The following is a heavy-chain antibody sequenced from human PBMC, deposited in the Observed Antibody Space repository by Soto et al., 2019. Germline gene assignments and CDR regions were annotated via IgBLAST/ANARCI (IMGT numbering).Heavy chain of an antibody. CDR3: ARTFDYYGMDV. CDR1: GYSIGSGYY. V-gene: IGHV4-38-2*01. J-gene: IGHJ6*02. Sequence: SETLSLTCAVSGYSIGSGYYWAWIRQSPGKGLEWIGSIYHAGSVYYNPSLNGRVALSMDTSKNHFSLKLTSVTAADTAVYYCARTFDYYGMDVWGQGTTVTVFS. CDR2: IYHAGSV.